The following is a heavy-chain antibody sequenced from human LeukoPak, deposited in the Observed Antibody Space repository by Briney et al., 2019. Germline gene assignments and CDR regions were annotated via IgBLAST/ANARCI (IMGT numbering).Heavy chain of an antibody. CDR2: ISAYNGDT. CDR3: ARCSSYCGSISCLTYFHYYYMDV. Sequence: ASVKVSCKASGYNFTNYGISWVRQAPGQGLEWMGWISAYNGDTNYAEKLQGRVTMTTDTSTSTAYMELRSLRSDDAAVYFCARCSSYCGSISCLTYFHYYYMDVWATGTTVTVSS. V-gene: IGHV1-18*01. J-gene: IGHJ6*03. CDR1: GYNFTNYG. D-gene: IGHD2-2*01.